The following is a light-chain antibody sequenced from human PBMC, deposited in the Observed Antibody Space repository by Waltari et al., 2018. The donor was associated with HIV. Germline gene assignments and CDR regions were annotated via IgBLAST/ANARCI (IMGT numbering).Light chain of an antibody. CDR3: CSYTSSDSYV. CDR1: SSDVGRYTH. J-gene: IGLJ1*01. Sequence: QSALTQPASVSASPGQSIPLPCTGASSDVGRYTHISWYQQYPDKAPKLIIYEVSSRPSGVSNRFSASKSGNTASLTISGLLAEDEADYYCCSYTSSDSYVFGTGTKVTVL. V-gene: IGLV2-14*01. CDR2: EVS.